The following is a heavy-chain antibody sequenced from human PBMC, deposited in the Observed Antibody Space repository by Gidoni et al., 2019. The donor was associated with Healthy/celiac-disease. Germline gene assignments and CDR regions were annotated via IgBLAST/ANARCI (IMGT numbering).Heavy chain of an antibody. Sequence: QVQLQQWGAGLLKPSETLSLTCAVYGGSFSGYYWSWIRQPPGKGLEWIGEINHSGSTNYNPSLKSRVTISVDTSKNQFSLKLSSVTAADTAVYYCARGLNYYGPRQPGRNFDYWGQGTLVTVSS. J-gene: IGHJ4*02. CDR3: ARGLNYYGPRQPGRNFDY. V-gene: IGHV4-34*01. CDR2: INHSGST. D-gene: IGHD3-10*01. CDR1: GGSFSGYY.